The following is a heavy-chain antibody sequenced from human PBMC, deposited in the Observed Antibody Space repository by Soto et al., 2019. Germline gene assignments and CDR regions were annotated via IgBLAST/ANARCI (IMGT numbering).Heavy chain of an antibody. J-gene: IGHJ6*03. CDR2: IYYSGST. V-gene: IGHV4-31*03. Sequence: QVQLQESGPGLVKPSQTLSLTCTVSGGPISSGGYYWSWIRQHPGKGLEWIGYIYYSGSTYYNPSLKSRVTETVDTSKNHVSLKLSSVTAADTAVYYCARGVGGYYYYMDVWGKGTTVTVSS. CDR3: ARGVGGYYYYMDV. CDR1: GGPISSGGYY. D-gene: IGHD3-16*01.